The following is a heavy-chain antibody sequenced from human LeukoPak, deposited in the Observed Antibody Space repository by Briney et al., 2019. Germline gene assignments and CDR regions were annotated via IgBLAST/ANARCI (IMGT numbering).Heavy chain of an antibody. D-gene: IGHD1-14*01. CDR1: GFTFSSYW. CDR3: ARSNQADDY. V-gene: IGHV3-74*01. J-gene: IGHJ4*02. Sequence: GGSPRLSCAASGFTFSSYWMHWVRQVPGKGLVWVARINPGGSSITYADSVKGRFTISRDNAKNTLYLQMDSLRAEDTGVYYCARSNQADDYWGQGTLATVSS. CDR2: INPGGSSI.